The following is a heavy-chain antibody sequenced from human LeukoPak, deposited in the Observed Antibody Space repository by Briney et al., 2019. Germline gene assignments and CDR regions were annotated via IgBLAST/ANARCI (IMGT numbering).Heavy chain of an antibody. D-gene: IGHD3-16*01. J-gene: IGHJ3*02. CDR3: ARDLYLMLGLFDI. CDR1: GGSINNYY. Sequence: SETLSLTCTVSGGSINNYYWSWIRQPAGKGLEWIGRIYTRGSTNYNPSLKSRVTMSVDTSKNQFSLKLSSVTAADTAVYYCARDLYLMLGLFDIWGQGTMVIVSS. CDR2: IYTRGST. V-gene: IGHV4-4*07.